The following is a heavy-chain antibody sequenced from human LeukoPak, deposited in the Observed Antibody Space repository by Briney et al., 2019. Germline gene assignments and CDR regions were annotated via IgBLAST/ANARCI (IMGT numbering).Heavy chain of an antibody. CDR2: IKEDGSAK. Sequence: GGSLRLSCAASGFTFSSYGMHWVRQAPGKGLEWLANIKEDGSAKYYVNSVKGRFIISRDNAKNSLYLQMNSLRVEDTAVYFCARDHNDGYNFYWGQGAVVTVSS. CDR1: GFTFSSYG. J-gene: IGHJ4*02. V-gene: IGHV3-7*01. D-gene: IGHD3-22*01. CDR3: ARDHNDGYNFY.